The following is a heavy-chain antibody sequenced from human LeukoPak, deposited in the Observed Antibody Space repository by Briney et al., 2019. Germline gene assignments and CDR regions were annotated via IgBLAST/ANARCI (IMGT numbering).Heavy chain of an antibody. CDR1: GYTFTSYY. CDR3: ARVGHLRFLEWLFTSNAFDI. V-gene: IGHV1-46*01. Sequence: ASVKVSCKASGYTFTSYYMHRVRQAPGQGLEWMGIINPSGGSTSYAQKFQGRVTMTRDTSTSTVYMELSSLRSGDTAVYYCARVGHLRFLEWLFTSNAFDIWGQGTMVTVSS. J-gene: IGHJ3*02. CDR2: INPSGGST. D-gene: IGHD3-3*01.